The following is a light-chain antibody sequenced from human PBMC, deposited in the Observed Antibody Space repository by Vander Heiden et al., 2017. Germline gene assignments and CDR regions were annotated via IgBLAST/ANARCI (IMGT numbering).Light chain of an antibody. CDR3: QQYLSYPFI. CDR1: QSIGTS. CDR2: KAS. V-gene: IGKV1-5*03. Sequence: DIQMTQSPSTLSASVGARVTITCRASQSIGTSLGWYQQKPGKAPKVLIYKASSLESGVPSRFSGSGSGTEFTLTISSLQPDDSATYYCQQYLSYPFIFGPGTKVNIK. J-gene: IGKJ3*01.